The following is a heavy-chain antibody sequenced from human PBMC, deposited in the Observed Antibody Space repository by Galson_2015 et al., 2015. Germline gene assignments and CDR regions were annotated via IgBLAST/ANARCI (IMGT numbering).Heavy chain of an antibody. CDR2: IKENGNPK. D-gene: IGHD3-10*01. V-gene: IGHV3-7*01. CDR1: GFTFSSYS. CDR3: ATGRGSY. J-gene: IGHJ4*02. Sequence: SLRLSCAASGFTFSSYSMNWVRQAPGKGLEWVANIKENGNPKYYVDSVKGRFTISRDDARNSLFLQMNSLRAEDTAVYYCATGRGSYWGQGTLVTVSS.